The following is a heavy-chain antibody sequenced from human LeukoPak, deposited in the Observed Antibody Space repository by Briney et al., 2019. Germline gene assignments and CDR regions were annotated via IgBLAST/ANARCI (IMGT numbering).Heavy chain of an antibody. CDR1: GGSISSYY. Sequence: SETLSLTCTVSGGSISSYYWSWIRQPAGKGLEWIGRIYTSGSTNHNPSLKSRVTTSVDTSKNQFSLKLSSVTAADTAVYYCARVDSYGDYFDYWGQGTLVTVSS. CDR2: IYTSGST. V-gene: IGHV4-4*07. D-gene: IGHD5-18*01. J-gene: IGHJ4*02. CDR3: ARVDSYGDYFDY.